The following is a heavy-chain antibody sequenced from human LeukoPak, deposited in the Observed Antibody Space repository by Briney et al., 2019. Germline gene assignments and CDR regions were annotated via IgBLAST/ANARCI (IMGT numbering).Heavy chain of an antibody. CDR1: GFTFNNFG. CDR3: ARAPLEIVAIDY. D-gene: IGHD5-12*01. V-gene: IGHV3-48*01. Sequence: GGSLRLSCTASGFTFNNFGMNWVRRAPGRGLEWVSYISSSGNAIHYADSVKGRFTISRDNVRNSLYLQMDSLRAEDTAVYYCARAPLEIVAIDYWGQGTLVSVSS. CDR2: ISSSGNAI. J-gene: IGHJ4*02.